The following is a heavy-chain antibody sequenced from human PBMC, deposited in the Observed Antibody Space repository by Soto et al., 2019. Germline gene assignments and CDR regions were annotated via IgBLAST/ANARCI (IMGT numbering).Heavy chain of an antibody. CDR3: ARDCSGGSCYSEEDYYGMDV. V-gene: IGHV3-21*01. D-gene: IGHD2-15*01. CDR1: GFTFSSYS. J-gene: IGHJ6*02. Sequence: GGSLRLSCAASGFTFSSYSMNWVRQAPGKGLEWVSSISSSSSYIYYADSVKGRFTISRDNAKNSLYLQMNSLRAEDTAVYYCARDCSGGSCYSEEDYYGMDVWGQGTTVTVSS. CDR2: ISSSSSYI.